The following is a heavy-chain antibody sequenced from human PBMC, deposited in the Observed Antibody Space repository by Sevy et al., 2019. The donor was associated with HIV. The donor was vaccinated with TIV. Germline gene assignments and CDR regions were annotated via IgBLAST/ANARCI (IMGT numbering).Heavy chain of an antibody. CDR3: ARQPILITDERGDYDAFDI. J-gene: IGHJ3*02. CDR1: GGSISSSSYY. Sequence: SETLSLTCTVSGGSISSSSYYWGWIRQPPGKGREWIGSIYYSGSTYHNPSLKSRVTISVDTSKNQFSLKLSSVTAADTAVYYCARQPILITDERGDYDAFDIWGQGTMVTVSS. V-gene: IGHV4-39*01. D-gene: IGHD4-17*01. CDR2: IYYSGST.